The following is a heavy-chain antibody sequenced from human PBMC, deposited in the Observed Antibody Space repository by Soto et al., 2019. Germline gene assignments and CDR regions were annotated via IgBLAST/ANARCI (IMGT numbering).Heavy chain of an antibody. CDR1: GFTFSSYA. CDR2: ISGSRGST. V-gene: IGHV3-23*01. D-gene: IGHD3-22*01. Sequence: PGGSLRLSCAASGFTFSSYAMSWVRQAPGKGLEWVSAISGSRGSTYYADSVKGRFTISRDNSKNTLYLQMNSLRAEDTAVYYCAKGSYYDSSGLDAFDIWGQGTMVTVSS. CDR3: AKGSYYDSSGLDAFDI. J-gene: IGHJ3*02.